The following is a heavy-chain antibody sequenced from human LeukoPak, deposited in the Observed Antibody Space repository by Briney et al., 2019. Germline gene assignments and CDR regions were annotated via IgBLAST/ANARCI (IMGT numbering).Heavy chain of an antibody. CDR3: AKDNYDFWSGVLNGFDI. V-gene: IGHV3-23*01. J-gene: IGHJ3*02. D-gene: IGHD3-3*01. Sequence: GGSLRLSCAASGFTFSSYAMSWVRQAPGKGLEWVSAISGSGGSTYYADSVKGRFAISRDNSKNTLYLQMNSLRAEDTAVYYRAKDNYDFWSGVLNGFDIWGQGTMVTVSS. CDR1: GFTFSSYA. CDR2: ISGSGGST.